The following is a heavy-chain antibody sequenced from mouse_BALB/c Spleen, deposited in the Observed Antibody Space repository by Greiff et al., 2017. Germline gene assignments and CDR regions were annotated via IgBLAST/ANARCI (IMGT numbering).Heavy chain of an antibody. CDR2: IDPANGNT. J-gene: IGHJ2*01. V-gene: IGHV14-3*02. Sequence: EVQLQESGAELVKPGASVKLSCTASGFNINDTSMHWVKQRPEQGLEWVGRIDPANGNTKYEQTFQGHATISADTSSNTPYLQLSSLTSEDTAVYYCARGNYRYDEIDYWGQGTTLTVSS. CDR1: GFNINDTS. D-gene: IGHD2-14*01. CDR3: ARGNYRYDEIDY.